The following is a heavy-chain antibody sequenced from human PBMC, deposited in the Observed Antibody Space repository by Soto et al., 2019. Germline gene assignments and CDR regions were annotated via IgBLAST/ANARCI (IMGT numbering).Heavy chain of an antibody. CDR3: ARGPYLKASYYYYYMDV. J-gene: IGHJ6*03. Sequence: ASVKVSCKASGYTFTSYDINWVRQATGQGLEWMGWMNPNSGNTGYAQKFQGRVTMTRNTSISTAYMELSSLRSEDTAVYYCARGPYLKASYYYYYMDVWGKGTTVTVSS. V-gene: IGHV1-8*01. CDR2: MNPNSGNT. CDR1: GYTFTSYD. D-gene: IGHD1-26*01.